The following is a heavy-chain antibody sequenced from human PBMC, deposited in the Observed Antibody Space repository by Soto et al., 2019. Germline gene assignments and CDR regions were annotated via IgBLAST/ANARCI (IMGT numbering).Heavy chain of an antibody. J-gene: IGHJ6*02. CDR3: ARGHYYYAMDV. V-gene: IGHV4-30-2*01. CDR2: ISHGGSP. CDR1: GGSVSSGVFS. Sequence: SETLPLTCAVSGGSVSSGVFSWNWIRQPPGQGLEWIGYISHGGSPHYTPSLRSRVSISVDRSTNVISLNLTSMTPADTAVYFCARGHYYYAMDVWGPGTTVTV.